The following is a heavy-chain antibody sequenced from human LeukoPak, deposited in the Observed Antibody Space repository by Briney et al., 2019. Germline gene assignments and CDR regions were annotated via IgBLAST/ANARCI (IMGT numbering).Heavy chain of an antibody. Sequence: SETLSLTCAVYDGSFSGYYWNWIRQPPGKGLEWIGEIHQSGNTNYNPSLKSRLTISVDTSKNQFSLRLNSVTAADTAVYYCARGPTTVTRAFDYWGQGTLVTVSS. CDR3: ARGPTTVTRAFDY. J-gene: IGHJ4*02. CDR1: DGSFSGYY. V-gene: IGHV4-34*01. CDR2: IHQSGNT. D-gene: IGHD4-17*01.